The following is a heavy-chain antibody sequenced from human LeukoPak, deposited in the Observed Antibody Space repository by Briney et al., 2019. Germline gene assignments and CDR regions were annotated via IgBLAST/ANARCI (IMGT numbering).Heavy chain of an antibody. CDR1: GGSISSNY. CDR2: VYSSGNT. V-gene: IGHV4-59*01. D-gene: IGHD3-10*01. CDR3: ARGGSGSYTLDY. Sequence: SETLSLTCTVSGGSISSNYWSWIRQPPGKGLEWIGYVYSSGNTNYNPCLKSRVTLSVDTSKNQFSLKLSSVTAADTAVYYCARGGSGSYTLDYWGQGTLVTVSS. J-gene: IGHJ4*02.